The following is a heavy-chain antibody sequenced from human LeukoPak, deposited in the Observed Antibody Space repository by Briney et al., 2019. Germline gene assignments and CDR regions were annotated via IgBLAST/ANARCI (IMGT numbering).Heavy chain of an antibody. Sequence: PSETLSLTCTVSGGSISSSSYYWGWIRQPPGKGLEWIGSIYYSGSTYYNPSLKSRVTISVDTSKNQFSLKLSSVTAADTAVYYCARIRYYGSGSYYGDFDYWGQGTLVTVSS. V-gene: IGHV4-39*01. CDR1: GGSISSSSYY. CDR2: IYYSGST. D-gene: IGHD3-10*01. CDR3: ARIRYYGSGSYYGDFDY. J-gene: IGHJ4*02.